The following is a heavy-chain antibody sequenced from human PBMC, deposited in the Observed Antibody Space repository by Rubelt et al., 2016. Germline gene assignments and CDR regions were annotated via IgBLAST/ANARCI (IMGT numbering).Heavy chain of an antibody. CDR3: ARDGSSRNKAFDY. CDR2: SGGST. Sequence: SGGSTYYADSVKGRFTISRHNSKNTLYLQMNSLRAEDTAVYYRARDGSSRNKAFDYWGQGTLVTVSS. V-gene: IGHV3-53*04. J-gene: IGHJ4*02. D-gene: IGHD6-6*01.